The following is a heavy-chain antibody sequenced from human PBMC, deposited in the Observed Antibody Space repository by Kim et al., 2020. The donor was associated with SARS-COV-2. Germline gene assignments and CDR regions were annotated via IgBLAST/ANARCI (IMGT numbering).Heavy chain of an antibody. V-gene: IGHV3-9*01. Sequence: DSVKGRFTISRDNAKNSLYLQMNSLRAEDTALYYCARGYGRVTAMVTSDYWGQGTLVTVSS. J-gene: IGHJ4*02. D-gene: IGHD5-18*01. CDR3: ARGYGRVTAMVTSDY.